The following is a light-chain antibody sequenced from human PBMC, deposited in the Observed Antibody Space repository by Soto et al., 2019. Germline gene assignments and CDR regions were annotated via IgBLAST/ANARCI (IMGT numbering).Light chain of an antibody. CDR2: AAS. V-gene: IGKV1-39*01. Sequence: DIQMTQSPSSLSASVGDRVTITCRASQNINSYLIWYQQKPGKAPKLLIYAASSLQSGGPSRFRVSGSGTDFTLTISSLQPEDSATYYCQQSYSTPYTFGQGTHLEI. CDR3: QQSYSTPYT. CDR1: QNINSY. J-gene: IGKJ2*01.